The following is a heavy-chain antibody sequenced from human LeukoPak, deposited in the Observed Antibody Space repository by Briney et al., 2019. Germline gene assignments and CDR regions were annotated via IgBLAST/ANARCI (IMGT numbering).Heavy chain of an antibody. CDR2: IGADNGDR. CDR3: ARGSSYTSSWHEDY. J-gene: IGHJ4*02. CDR1: GYTFTGYY. V-gene: IGHV1-18*04. D-gene: IGHD6-13*01. Sequence: ASVKVSCKASGYTFTGYYMHWVRQAPGQGLEWVGWIGADNGDRNYAKKLQNRVTLTTDTSTTTAYMELRSLRSDDTAIYYCARGSSYTSSWHEDYWGQGTLVTVSS.